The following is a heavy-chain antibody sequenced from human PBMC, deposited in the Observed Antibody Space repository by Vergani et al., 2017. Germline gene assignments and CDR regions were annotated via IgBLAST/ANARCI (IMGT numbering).Heavy chain of an antibody. V-gene: IGHV3-30*18. D-gene: IGHD4-17*01. CDR3: AKENGDSFFDY. Sequence: QVHLVESGGGVVQPGRSLRLSCVVSGFTSSYYGMHWVRQAPGKGLEWVAVISYDGTQKYYADSVKGRFTISRDNSKSTLYLQMNSLRTEDTAVYYCAKENGDSFFDYWGQGTLVTVSS. CDR1: GFTSSYYG. CDR2: ISYDGTQK. J-gene: IGHJ4*02.